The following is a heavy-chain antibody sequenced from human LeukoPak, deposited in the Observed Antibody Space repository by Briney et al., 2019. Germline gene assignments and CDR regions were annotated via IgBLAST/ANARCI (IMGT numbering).Heavy chain of an antibody. CDR2: ISAYNGNT. J-gene: IGHJ4*02. CDR3: AREFTVRGVGYFDY. Sequence: GASVKVSCKASGYTFTSYGISWVRQAPGQGLEWMGWISAYNGNTNYAQKLQGRVTMTTDTSTSTAYMELRSLRSDDTAVYYCAREFTVRGVGYFDYWGQGTLVNVSS. V-gene: IGHV1-18*01. CDR1: GYTFTSYG. D-gene: IGHD3-10*01.